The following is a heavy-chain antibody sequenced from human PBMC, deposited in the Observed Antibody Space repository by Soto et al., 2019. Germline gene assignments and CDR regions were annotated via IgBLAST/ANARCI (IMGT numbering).Heavy chain of an antibody. J-gene: IGHJ4*02. Sequence: QVQLVQSGAEVKKPGSSVKVSCKASGGTFSSYAISWVRQAPGQGLEWMGGIIPIFGTANYAQKFQGRVTITADESTSTAYMELSSLRSEDTAVYYCARARVSSSPRRDRAAASLHSGYDLAGHDYWGQGTLVTVSS. D-gene: IGHD5-12*01. CDR3: ARARVSSSPRRDRAAASLHSGYDLAGHDY. V-gene: IGHV1-69*01. CDR2: IIPIFGTA. CDR1: GGTFSSYA.